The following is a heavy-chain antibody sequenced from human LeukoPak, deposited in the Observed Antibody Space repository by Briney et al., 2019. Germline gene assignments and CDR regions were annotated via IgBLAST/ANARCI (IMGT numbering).Heavy chain of an antibody. J-gene: IGHJ4*02. CDR3: AKDKEYSSSSDFDY. CDR2: INSDGSST. Sequence: GGSLRLSCAASGFTFSNYWMHWVRQAPGKGLVWVSRINSDGSSTSYADSVKGRFTISRDNAKNSLYLQMNSLRAEDTALYYCAKDKEYSSSSDFDYWGQGTLVTVSP. CDR1: GFTFSNYW. V-gene: IGHV3-74*01. D-gene: IGHD6-6*01.